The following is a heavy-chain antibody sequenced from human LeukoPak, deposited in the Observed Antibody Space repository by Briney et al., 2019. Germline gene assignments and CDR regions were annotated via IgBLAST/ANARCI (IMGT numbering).Heavy chain of an antibody. V-gene: IGHV1-46*02. Sequence: GASAKVSCKASGYTFNSYYMHWVRQAPRQGLEWMGIINPSGGSTSYAQKFQGRVTMTRNTSISTAYMELSSLRSEDTAVYYCARGSLGGKENYFDWLFSPDPDYYMDVWGKGTTVTISS. D-gene: IGHD3-9*01. CDR2: INPSGGST. J-gene: IGHJ6*03. CDR3: ARGSLGGKENYFDWLFSPDPDYYMDV. CDR1: GYTFNSYY.